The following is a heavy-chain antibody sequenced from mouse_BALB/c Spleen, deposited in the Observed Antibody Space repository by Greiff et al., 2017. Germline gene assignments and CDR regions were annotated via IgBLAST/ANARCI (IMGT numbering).Heavy chain of an antibody. V-gene: IGHV14-4*02. CDR3: NSGGPVYAMDY. CDR2: IDPENGDT. Sequence: EVQLQQSGAELVRSGASVKLSCTASGFNIKDYYMHWVKQRPEQGLEWIGWIDPENGDTEYAPKFQGKATMTADTSSNTAYLQLSSLTSEDTAVYYCNSGGPVYAMDYWGQGTSVTVSS. CDR1: GFNIKDYY. J-gene: IGHJ4*01.